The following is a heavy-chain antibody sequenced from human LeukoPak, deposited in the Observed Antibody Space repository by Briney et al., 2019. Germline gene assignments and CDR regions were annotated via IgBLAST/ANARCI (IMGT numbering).Heavy chain of an antibody. V-gene: IGHV4-39*01. J-gene: IGHJ3*02. D-gene: IGHD4-17*01. Sequence: SETLTLTCAVYGASNYTVGSFWGWIRQPPVKGLEWIGSVFYSGSANYNPSLQSRVTISVDTSRNQFSLRLSSVTPADTAVYYCARRPSWPTTSAFDIWGQGTLVTVSP. CDR1: GASNYTVGSF. CDR3: ARRPSWPTTSAFDI. CDR2: VFYSGSA.